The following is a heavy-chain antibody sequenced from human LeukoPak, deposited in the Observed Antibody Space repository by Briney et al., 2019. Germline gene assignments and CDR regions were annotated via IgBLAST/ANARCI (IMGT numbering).Heavy chain of an antibody. CDR2: ISGDGAST. Sequence: GGSLRLSCAASGFTFAIHTMTWVRQAPGKGLEWVSGISGDGASTHYAESVKGQFTISRDNSQNTLFLQMNSLRVEDTAIYYCAKDSYVSGRPLHTFDVWGQGTMVTVSS. CDR3: AKDSYVSGRPLHTFDV. D-gene: IGHD3-10*01. CDR1: GFTFAIHT. V-gene: IGHV3-23*01. J-gene: IGHJ3*01.